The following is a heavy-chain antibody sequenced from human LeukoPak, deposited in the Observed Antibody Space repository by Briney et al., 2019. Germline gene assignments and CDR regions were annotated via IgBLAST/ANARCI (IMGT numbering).Heavy chain of an antibody. CDR2: IYTSGST. Sequence: SETLSLTCTVPGGSISSYYWSWIRQPPGKGLEWIGYIYTSGSTNYNPYLKSRVTISVDTSKNQFSLKLSSVTAADTAVYYCARRKGVVAAPDWFDPWGQGTLVTVSS. D-gene: IGHD2-15*01. V-gene: IGHV4-4*09. CDR1: GGSISSYY. CDR3: ARRKGVVAAPDWFDP. J-gene: IGHJ5*02.